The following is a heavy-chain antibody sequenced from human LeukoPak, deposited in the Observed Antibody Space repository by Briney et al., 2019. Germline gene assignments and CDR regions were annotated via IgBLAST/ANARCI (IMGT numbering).Heavy chain of an antibody. CDR1: GFTFSSYA. V-gene: IGHV3-21*01. J-gene: IGHJ4*02. CDR2: ISSSSSYI. D-gene: IGHD1-26*01. Sequence: GGSLRLSCAASGFTFSSYAMSWVRQAPGKGLEWVSSISSSSSYIYYADSVKGRFTISRDNAKNSLYLQMNSLRAEDTAVYYCARGGYSGSYYGFDYWGQGTLVTVSS. CDR3: ARGGYSGSYYGFDY.